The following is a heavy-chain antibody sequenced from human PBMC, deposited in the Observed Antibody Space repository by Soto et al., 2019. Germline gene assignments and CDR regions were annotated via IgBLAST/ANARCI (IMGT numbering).Heavy chain of an antibody. CDR3: ARRDQIAYYYGMDV. CDR2: IIPIFGTA. D-gene: IGHD2-21*01. V-gene: IGHV1-69*13. CDR1: GGTFSSYA. J-gene: IGHJ6*02. Sequence: GASVKVSCKASGGTFSSYAISWVRQAPGQGLEWMGGIIPIFGTANYAQKFQGRVTITADESTSTAYMELNSLSAEDTAVYYCARRDQIAYYYGMDVWGQGTTVTVSS.